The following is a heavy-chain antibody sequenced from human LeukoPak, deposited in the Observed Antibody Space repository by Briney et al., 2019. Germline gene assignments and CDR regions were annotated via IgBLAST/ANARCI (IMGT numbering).Heavy chain of an antibody. Sequence: GGSLRLSCAASGFTFRSYSMNWVRQAPGKGLEWVSYISSGSHYIYYADSVKGRFTISRDNAKNSLYLQMNSLRGEDTAVNYCARGPDSYYYMDVWGKGTTVTVSS. V-gene: IGHV3-21*01. CDR3: ARGPDSYYYMDV. CDR2: ISSGSHYI. CDR1: GFTFRSYS. J-gene: IGHJ6*03.